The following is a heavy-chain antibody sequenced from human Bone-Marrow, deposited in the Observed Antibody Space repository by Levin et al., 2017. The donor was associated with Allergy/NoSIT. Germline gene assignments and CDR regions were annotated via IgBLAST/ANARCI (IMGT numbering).Heavy chain of an antibody. J-gene: IGHJ3*02. CDR1: GGSISSYY. D-gene: IGHD6-6*01. Sequence: SETLSLTCTVSGGSISSYYWSWIRQPPGKGLEWIGYIYYSGSTNYNPSLKSRVTISVDTSKNQFSLKLSSVTAADTAVYYCARTDEGSSSEEPGAFDIWGQGTMVTVSS. V-gene: IGHV4-59*01. CDR3: ARTDEGSSSEEPGAFDI. CDR2: IYYSGST.